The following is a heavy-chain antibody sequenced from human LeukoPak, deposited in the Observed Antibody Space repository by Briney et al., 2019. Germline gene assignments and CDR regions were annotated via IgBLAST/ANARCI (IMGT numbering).Heavy chain of an antibody. CDR2: IYHSGST. CDR1: GGSISNITNSNW. D-gene: IGHD6-19*01. J-gene: IGHJ4*02. V-gene: IGHV4-4*02. CDR3: ARFGSGWHYFDY. Sequence: PSETLSLTCAVSGGSISNITNSNWWSWVRQPPGKGLEWIGEIYHSGSTNYNPSLKSRVTISVDTSKNQFSLKLSSVTAADTAVYYCARFGSGWHYFDYWGQGTLVTVSS.